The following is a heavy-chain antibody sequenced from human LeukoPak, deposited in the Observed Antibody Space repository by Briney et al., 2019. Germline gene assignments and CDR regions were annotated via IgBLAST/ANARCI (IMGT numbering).Heavy chain of an antibody. D-gene: IGHD2-15*01. CDR3: AKDWSAAD. Sequence: PGGSLRLSCAASGFTFSSYAMTWVRQAPGKGLEWVSAISSSDGSTNYAVSVKGRFTISRDNSKNTLYLQMNSLRAEDTAVYYCAKDWSAADWGQGTLVTVSS. V-gene: IGHV3-23*01. CDR2: ISSSDGST. J-gene: IGHJ4*02. CDR1: GFTFSSYA.